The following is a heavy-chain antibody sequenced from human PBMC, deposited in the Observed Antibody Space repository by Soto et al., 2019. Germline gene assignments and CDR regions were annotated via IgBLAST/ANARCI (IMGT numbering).Heavy chain of an antibody. J-gene: IGHJ4*02. V-gene: IGHV3-23*01. CDR2: ISGSGGST. CDR1: GGSISSYC. Sequence: PSETLSLTCTVSGGSISSYCWSWVRQAPGKGLEWVSGISGSGGSTYYADSVKGRFTISRDNSKNTLYLQMNSLRAEDTAVYYCAKDYYYGSGSYYQFDYWGQGTLVTASS. D-gene: IGHD3-10*01. CDR3: AKDYYYGSGSYYQFDY.